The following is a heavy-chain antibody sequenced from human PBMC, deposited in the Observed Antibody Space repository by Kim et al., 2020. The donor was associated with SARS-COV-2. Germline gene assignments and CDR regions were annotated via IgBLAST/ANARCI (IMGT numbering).Heavy chain of an antibody. CDR1: GGSVSAFH. J-gene: IGHJ5*02. CDR3: PVYIPGYGGRGS. CDR2: IYNSGSS. D-gene: IGHD3-9*01. Sequence: SETLSLTCTVSGGSVSAFHCSWIRQPPGKGLEWIGQIYNSGSSNFNPSLKSRVSISLDTSKNHFSLKLSSVTAADTAVYYCPVYIPGYGGRGSWGQGFL. V-gene: IGHV4-4*09.